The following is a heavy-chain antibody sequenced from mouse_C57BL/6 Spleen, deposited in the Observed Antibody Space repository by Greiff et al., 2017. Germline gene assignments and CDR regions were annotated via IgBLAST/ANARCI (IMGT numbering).Heavy chain of an antibody. CDR3: ANLYYGYDEVYWYFDV. V-gene: IGHV1-55*01. D-gene: IGHD2-2*01. CDR1: GYTFTSYW. J-gene: IGHJ1*03. CDR2: IYPGSGST. Sequence: QVQLQQPGAELVKPGASVKMSCKASGYTFTSYWITWVKQRPGQGLEWIGDIYPGSGSTNYNEKFKSKATLTVDTSSSTAYMQLSSLTSEDSAVYYCANLYYGYDEVYWYFDVWGTGTTVTVSS.